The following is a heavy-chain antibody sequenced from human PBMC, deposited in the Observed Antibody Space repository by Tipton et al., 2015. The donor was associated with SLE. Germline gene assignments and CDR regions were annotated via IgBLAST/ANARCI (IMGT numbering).Heavy chain of an antibody. CDR3: ARGDQVVATTYMDV. CDR1: GGSISNHY. CDR2: INHSRST. D-gene: IGHD5-12*01. J-gene: IGHJ6*03. V-gene: IGHV4-34*01. Sequence: TLSLTCTVFGGSISNHYWSWIRQPPGKGLEWIGEINHSRSTNYNPSLKSRVTISVDTSKNQFSLKLSSVTAADTAVYYCARGDQVVATTYMDVWGKGTTVTVSS.